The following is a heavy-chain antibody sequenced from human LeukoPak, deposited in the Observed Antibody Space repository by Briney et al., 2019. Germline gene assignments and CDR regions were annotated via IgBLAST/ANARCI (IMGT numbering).Heavy chain of an antibody. J-gene: IGHJ4*02. Sequence: GGSLRLSCEASKFTFSMYWMSWVRQAPGKGREWVASINEDGSDEYYVDSVKGRFTISRDNAKNSLYLQMNSLRAEDTAVYYCARYPLQYSSGWYGDYWGQGTLVTVSS. D-gene: IGHD6-19*01. CDR2: INEDGSDE. CDR3: ARYPLQYSSGWYGDY. CDR1: KFTFSMYW. V-gene: IGHV3-7*01.